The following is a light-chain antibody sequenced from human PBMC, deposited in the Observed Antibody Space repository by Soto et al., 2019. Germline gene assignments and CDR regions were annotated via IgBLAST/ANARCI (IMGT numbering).Light chain of an antibody. V-gene: IGKV3-20*01. Sequence: EVVLTQSPGTLSLSPGERATLSCRASQSVSNNYFAWYQQKPGQAPRLLIFGSSDRDTGIPDRFSGSGSGTDFTLTISRLEPEDFAVYFCHQYGSSPPYTFGQGTKLEIK. J-gene: IGKJ2*01. CDR2: GSS. CDR1: QSVSNNY. CDR3: HQYGSSPPYT.